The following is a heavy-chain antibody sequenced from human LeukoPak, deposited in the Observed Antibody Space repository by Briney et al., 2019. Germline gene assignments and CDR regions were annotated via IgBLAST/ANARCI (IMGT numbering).Heavy chain of an antibody. D-gene: IGHD3-22*01. V-gene: IGHV1-69*01. CDR2: IIPIFGTA. CDR1: GGTFSSYA. J-gene: IGHJ6*02. CDR3: ARDRYYYDSSGYYRRYYYGMDV. Sequence: SVKVSCKASGGTFSSYAISWVRQAPGQGLEWMGGIIPIFGTANYAQKFQGRVTITADESTSTAYMELSSLRSEDTAVYYCARDRYYYDSSGYYRRYYYGMDVWGQGTTVTVSS.